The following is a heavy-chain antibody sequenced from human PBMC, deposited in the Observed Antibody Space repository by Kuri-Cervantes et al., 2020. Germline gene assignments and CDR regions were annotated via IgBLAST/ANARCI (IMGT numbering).Heavy chain of an antibody. V-gene: IGHV4-61*01. CDR2: IYYSWST. Sequence: SETLSLTCTVSGGSVSSGIYYWSWIRQPPGKGLEWLGYIYYSWSTKYNPSLKSRVTISVDTSKNQFSLKLSSVTAADTAVYYCARDYVDKSMVTVHYYYIDVWGKGTAVTVSS. CDR3: ARDYVDKSMVTVHYYYIDV. CDR1: GGSVSSGIYY. D-gene: IGHD5-18*01. J-gene: IGHJ6*03.